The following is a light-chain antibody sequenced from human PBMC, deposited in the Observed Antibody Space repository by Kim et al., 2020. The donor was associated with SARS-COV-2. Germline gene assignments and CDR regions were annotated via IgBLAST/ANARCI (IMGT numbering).Light chain of an antibody. CDR1: SSVVGDYNY. Sequence: GQSITIAGTGTSSVVGDYNYCSWYQQHPGKAPKLMIYDVSKRPSGVSSRFSGSKSGNTASLTISGLQAEDEADYYCSSYTSSSTLLFGGGTQLTVL. CDR2: DVS. CDR3: SSYTSSSTLL. J-gene: IGLJ2*01. V-gene: IGLV2-14*04.